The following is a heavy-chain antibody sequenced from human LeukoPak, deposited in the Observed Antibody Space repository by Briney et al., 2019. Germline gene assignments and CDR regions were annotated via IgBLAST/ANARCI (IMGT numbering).Heavy chain of an antibody. CDR1: GGSFSGYY. Sequence: SETLSLTWAVYGGSFSGYYWSWIRQPPGKGLEWIGEINHSGSTNYNPSLKSRVTISVDTSKNQFSLKLSSVTAADTAVYYCARATYYYGSGSYRGYFQHWGQGTLVTVSS. J-gene: IGHJ1*01. V-gene: IGHV4-34*01. D-gene: IGHD3-10*01. CDR2: INHSGST. CDR3: ARATYYYGSGSYRGYFQH.